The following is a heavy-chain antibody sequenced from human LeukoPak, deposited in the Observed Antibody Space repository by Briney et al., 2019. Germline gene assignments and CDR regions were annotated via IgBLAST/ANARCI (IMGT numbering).Heavy chain of an antibody. V-gene: IGHV3-53*01. Sequence: GGSLRLSCAASGFTVSSNYMSWVRQAPGKGLEWVSVIYSGGSTYYADSVKGRFTISRDNSKNTLYLQMNSLRAEDTAVYYCARDHYDILTGYRGWYFDLWGRGTLVTVSS. J-gene: IGHJ2*01. CDR3: ARDHYDILTGYRGWYFDL. CDR2: IYSGGST. D-gene: IGHD3-9*01. CDR1: GFTVSSNY.